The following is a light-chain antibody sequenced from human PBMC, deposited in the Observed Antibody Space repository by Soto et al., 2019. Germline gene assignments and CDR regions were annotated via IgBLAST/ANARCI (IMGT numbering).Light chain of an antibody. Sequence: DIQMTQSPSSLSPSVGDRVTITCRASQSIRSYLNWYQQKPGKAPKLLIYAASSLQSGVPSRFSGSGSGTDFTLTISSLQSEDFATYYCQQSYSSPPTFGQGTKLEIK. V-gene: IGKV1-39*01. CDR2: AAS. CDR1: QSIRSY. CDR3: QQSYSSPPT. J-gene: IGKJ2*01.